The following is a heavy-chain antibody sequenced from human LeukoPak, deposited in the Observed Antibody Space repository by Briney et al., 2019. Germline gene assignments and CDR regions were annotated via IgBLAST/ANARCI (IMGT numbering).Heavy chain of an antibody. CDR1: GYTFTSYG. D-gene: IGHD2-2*01. CDR2: ISAYNGNT. V-gene: IGHV1-18*01. J-gene: IGHJ4*02. CDR3: ERDGVVVVPAARGFDY. Sequence: ASVKVSCKASGYTFTSYGISWVRQAPGQGLEWMGWISAYNGNTNYAQKLQGRVTMTTDTSTSTAYMELRSLRSDDTAVYYCERDGVVVVPAARGFDYWGQGTLVTVSS.